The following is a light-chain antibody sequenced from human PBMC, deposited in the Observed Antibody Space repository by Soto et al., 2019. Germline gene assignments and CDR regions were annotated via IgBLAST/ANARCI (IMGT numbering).Light chain of an antibody. J-gene: IGLJ2*01. CDR3: SSYAGSNAVV. V-gene: IGLV2-8*01. CDR2: EVS. Sequence: QSVLTQPPSASGSPGQSVTISCTGTSSDVGGYNSVSWYQQHPGKAPKLMIYEVSKRPSGVPDRFSGSKSGNTASLTVSGLQAEEEADYYCSSYAGSNAVVFGGGTKLTVL. CDR1: SSDVGGYNS.